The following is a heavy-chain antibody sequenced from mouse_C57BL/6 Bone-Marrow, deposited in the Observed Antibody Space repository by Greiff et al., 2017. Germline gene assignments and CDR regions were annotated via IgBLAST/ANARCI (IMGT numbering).Heavy chain of an antibody. CDR2: INSDGGST. D-gene: IGHD2-10*01. CDR3: SSPTGSWGDAMDY. Sequence: EVKVVESGGGLVQPGESLKLSCESNEYEFPSHDMSWVRKTPEKRLELVAAINSDGGSTYYPDTMERRFIISRDNTNKTLYLQMRSLRSEDTALFDCSSPTGSWGDAMDYWGQGTSVTVSS. V-gene: IGHV5-2*01. J-gene: IGHJ4*01. CDR1: EYEFPSHD.